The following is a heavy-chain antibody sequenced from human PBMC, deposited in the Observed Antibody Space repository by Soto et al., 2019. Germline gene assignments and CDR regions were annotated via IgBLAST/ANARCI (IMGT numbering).Heavy chain of an antibody. V-gene: IGHV3-53*04. CDR1: GFTVSSNY. CDR3: ARAGGYDLGLYAFDI. J-gene: IGHJ3*02. CDR2: IYSGGST. Sequence: GGSLRLSCAASGFTVSSNYMSWVRQAPGKGLEWVSVIYSGGSTYYADSVKGRFTISRHNSKNTLYLQMNSLRAEDTAVYYCARAGGYDLGLYAFDIWGQGTMVTVSS. D-gene: IGHD5-12*01.